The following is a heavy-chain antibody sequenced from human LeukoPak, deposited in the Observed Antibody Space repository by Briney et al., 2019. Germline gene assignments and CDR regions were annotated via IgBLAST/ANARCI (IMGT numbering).Heavy chain of an antibody. CDR2: IYYSGST. CDR1: GGXISSYY. D-gene: IGHD4-17*01. CDR3: ARDTVTTGFDY. V-gene: IGHV4-59*01. J-gene: IGHJ4*02. Sequence: SETLSLTCTVSGGXISSYYCSWIRQPPGKGREWIGYIYYSGSTNYNPSLKSRVTISVDTSKNQFSLKLSSVTAADTVVYYCARDTVTTGFDYWGQGTLVTVSS.